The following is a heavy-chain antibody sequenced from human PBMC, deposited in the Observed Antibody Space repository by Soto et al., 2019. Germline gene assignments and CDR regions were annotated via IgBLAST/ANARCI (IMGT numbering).Heavy chain of an antibody. J-gene: IGHJ4*02. CDR1: GGTFSSYA. D-gene: IGHD2-15*01. Sequence: SVKGSCKASGGTFSSYAIGWVRQAPGQGLEWMGGIIPIFGTANYAQKFQGRVTITADESTSTAYMELSSLRSEDTAVYYCARAADIVVVVAATLLGGPLDYWGQGTLVTVSS. CDR3: ARAADIVVVVAATLLGGPLDY. CDR2: IIPIFGTA. V-gene: IGHV1-69*13.